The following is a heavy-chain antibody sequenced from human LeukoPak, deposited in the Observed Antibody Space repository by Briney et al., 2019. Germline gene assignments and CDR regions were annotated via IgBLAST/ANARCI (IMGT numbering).Heavy chain of an antibody. J-gene: IGHJ4*02. CDR2: IYYSGST. V-gene: IGHV4-59*01. CDR1: GGSISSYY. D-gene: IGHD6-19*01. Sequence: SETLSLTCTVSGGSISSYYWSWIRQPPGKGLEWIGYIYYSGSTNYNPSLKSRVTISVDTSKNQFSLKLSSVTAADTAVYYCATNIAVAGFYLDYWGQGTLVTVSS. CDR3: ATNIAVAGFYLDY.